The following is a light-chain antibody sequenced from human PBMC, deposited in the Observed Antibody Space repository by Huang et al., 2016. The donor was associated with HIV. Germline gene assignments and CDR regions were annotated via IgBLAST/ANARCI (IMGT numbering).Light chain of an antibody. Sequence: SVLTQSPGTLSLSPGERATLSCRASQSVSSSYLAWYQQKPGQAPRLRIYGASSRATGTPDRFSGSGSGTDFTLTISRLEPEDFAVYYCQQYGTSPWTFGQGTKVEIK. CDR2: GAS. V-gene: IGKV3-20*01. J-gene: IGKJ1*01. CDR1: QSVSSSY. CDR3: QQYGTSPWT.